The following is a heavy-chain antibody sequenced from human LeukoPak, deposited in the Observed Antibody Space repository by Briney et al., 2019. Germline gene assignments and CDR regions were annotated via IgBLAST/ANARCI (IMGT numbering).Heavy chain of an antibody. Sequence: PGGSLRLSCAASEFLFTASWMTWVRQAPGKGLEWVANIRQDGSEKHYVDSVKGRFTISRDNAKNSLYLQMNSLRAEDTAVYYCARHPDGVSSEFDIWGRGTMVTVSS. D-gene: IGHD2/OR15-2a*01. V-gene: IGHV3-7*02. J-gene: IGHJ3*02. CDR1: EFLFTASW. CDR2: IRQDGSEK. CDR3: ARHPDGVSSEFDI.